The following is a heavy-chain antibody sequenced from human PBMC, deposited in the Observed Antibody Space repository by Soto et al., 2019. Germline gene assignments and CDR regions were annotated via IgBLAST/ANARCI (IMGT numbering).Heavy chain of an antibody. Sequence: SETLSLTCTVSGDSVSSGNHYWSWIRQPPGKGLEWIGYIYYSGSAYYSPSLKSRVTISVDTSKDQFSLKLTSVTAADTAGYYRARVDIATDYGCMDVWGQGTTVTVSS. J-gene: IGHJ6*02. CDR1: GDSVSSGNHY. V-gene: IGHV4-30-4*01. CDR3: ARVDIATDYGCMDV. D-gene: IGHD3-9*01. CDR2: IYYSGSA.